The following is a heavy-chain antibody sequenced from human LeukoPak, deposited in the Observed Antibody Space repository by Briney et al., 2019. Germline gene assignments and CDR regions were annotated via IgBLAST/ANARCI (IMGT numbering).Heavy chain of an antibody. D-gene: IGHD6-13*01. V-gene: IGHV3-43D*03. CDR2: ITWDAGNI. CDR1: GFTFDDYA. J-gene: IGHJ4*02. CDR3: AKGTSSWHEFDY. Sequence: GGSLRLSCAASGFTFDDYAMHWVRHAPGKGLEWVSLITWDAGNIYYTDSVKGRFTISRDNSKNSLSLQMNSLRAEDTALYYCAKGTSSWHEFDYWGQGTLVTVSS.